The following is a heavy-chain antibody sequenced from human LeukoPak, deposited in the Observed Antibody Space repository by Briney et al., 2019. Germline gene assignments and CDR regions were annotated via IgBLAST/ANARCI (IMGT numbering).Heavy chain of an antibody. CDR2: IYYSGST. D-gene: IGHD6-19*01. CDR3: ARDLASSGWFDY. V-gene: IGHV4-39*07. Sequence: SETLSLTCTVSGGSISSSSYYWGWIRQPPGKGLEWIGSIYYSGSTYYNPSLKSRVTISVDTSKNQFSLKLSSVTAADTAVYYCARDLASSGWFDYWGQGTLVTVSS. J-gene: IGHJ4*02. CDR1: GGSISSSSYY.